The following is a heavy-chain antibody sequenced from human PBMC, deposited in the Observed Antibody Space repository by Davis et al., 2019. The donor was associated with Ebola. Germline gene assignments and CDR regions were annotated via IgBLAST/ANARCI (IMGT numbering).Heavy chain of an antibody. V-gene: IGHV3-23*01. J-gene: IGHJ4*02. Sequence: GESLKISCAASGFNFNKYAMSWVRQAPGKGLEWVSSISTTGGSTYYADSVKGRFTISRGNSKNTLSLQMNSLRAEDTAVYYCAKNDCSGGSCYLVDYWGQGTLVTVSS. CDR1: GFNFNKYA. D-gene: IGHD2-15*01. CDR2: ISTTGGST. CDR3: AKNDCSGGSCYLVDY.